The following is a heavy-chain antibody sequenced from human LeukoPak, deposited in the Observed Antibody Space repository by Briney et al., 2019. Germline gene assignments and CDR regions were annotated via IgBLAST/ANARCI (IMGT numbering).Heavy chain of an antibody. CDR3: ARDQGSLPVWFYYYYMDV. CDR1: GFTFSSYA. J-gene: IGHJ6*03. Sequence: GGSLRLSCAASGFTFSSYAMHWVRQAPGKGLEWLAVISYDGTNKYYADSVKGRFTISRDNSKNTLYLQMNSLRDEDTAVYYCARDQGSLPVWFYYYYMDVWGSGTTVTVSS. V-gene: IGHV3-30*01. CDR2: ISYDGTNK. D-gene: IGHD3-16*01.